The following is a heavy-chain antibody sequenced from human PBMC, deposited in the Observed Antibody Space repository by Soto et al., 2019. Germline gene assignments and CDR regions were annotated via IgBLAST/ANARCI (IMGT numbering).Heavy chain of an antibody. CDR1: GFTFSSYG. Sequence: QVQLVESGGGVVQPGRSLRLSCAASGFTFSSYGMHWVRQAPGKGLEWVEVISHDGSNKYYADSVKGRFTISRDNSKNTLYLEMNSLRAEDTAVYYCANAKYSSSWYSYGMDVWGQGTTVTVSS. CDR2: ISHDGSNK. V-gene: IGHV3-30*18. CDR3: ANAKYSSSWYSYGMDV. J-gene: IGHJ6*02. D-gene: IGHD6-13*01.